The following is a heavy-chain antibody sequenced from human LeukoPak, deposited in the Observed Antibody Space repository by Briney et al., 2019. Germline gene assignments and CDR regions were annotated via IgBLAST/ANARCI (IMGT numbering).Heavy chain of an antibody. V-gene: IGHV1-8*03. CDR2: MNPNSGNT. D-gene: IGHD6-13*01. J-gene: IGHJ4*02. CDR1: GYTFTSYD. CDR3: ARGRTIAAADDY. Sequence: ASVKVSCKASGYTFTSYDINWVRQATGQGLEWMGWMNPNSGNTGYAQKFQGRVTITRNTSISTAYMELSSLRSEDTAVYYCARGRTIAAADDYWGQGTLVTVSS.